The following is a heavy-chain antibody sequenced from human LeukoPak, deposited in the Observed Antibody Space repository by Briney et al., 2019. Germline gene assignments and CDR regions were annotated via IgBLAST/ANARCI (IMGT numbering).Heavy chain of an antibody. D-gene: IGHD3-22*01. J-gene: IGHJ4*02. CDR3: AKDYGITMTTYYFDY. Sequence: GGSLRLSCAASGFTFSSYSMNWVRQAPGKGLEWVSSISTSSSYIYYADSVKGRFTISRDNAKNSLFLQMSSLRAEDTAVYYCAKDYGITMTTYYFDYWGQGTLVTVSS. CDR2: ISTSSSYI. CDR1: GFTFSSYS. V-gene: IGHV3-21*04.